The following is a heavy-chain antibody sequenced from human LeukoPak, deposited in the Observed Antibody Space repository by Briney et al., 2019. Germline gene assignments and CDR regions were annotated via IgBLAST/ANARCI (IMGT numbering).Heavy chain of an antibody. CDR2: IYYGGSTNYNPS. J-gene: IGHJ5*02. D-gene: IGHD3-9*01. CDR3: ARDFEGRWFDP. CDR1: GGSISSYY. V-gene: IGHV4-59*01. Sequence: SETLSLTCIVSGGSISSYYWSWIRQPPGKGLEWIGYIYYGGSTNYNPSNYNPSLTSRVTMSLDTSKNQFSLKLSSVTAADTAVYYCARDFEGRWFDPWGQGTLVTVSS.